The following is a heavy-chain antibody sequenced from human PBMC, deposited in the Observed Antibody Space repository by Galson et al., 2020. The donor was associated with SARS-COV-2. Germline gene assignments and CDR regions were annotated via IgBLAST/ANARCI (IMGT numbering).Heavy chain of an antibody. Sequence: ASVKVSCTASGYTFTNYDISWVRQAPGHGLQRIGWSTVYNGNTKYAQNFQDRVTMTIDTSTYTAHMELRSLRYDDTAVYYCARENYGAHDTFDIWGQGTMVIVSS. CDR2: STVYNGNT. CDR3: ARENYGAHDTFDI. V-gene: IGHV1-18*04. CDR1: GYTFTNYD. D-gene: IGHD4-17*01. J-gene: IGHJ3*02.